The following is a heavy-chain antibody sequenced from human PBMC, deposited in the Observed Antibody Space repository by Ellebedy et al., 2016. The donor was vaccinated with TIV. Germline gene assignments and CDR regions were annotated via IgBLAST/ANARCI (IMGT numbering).Heavy chain of an antibody. CDR2: IFTSGSF. Sequence: SETLSLTCTVSGGSASRYFWSWIRQPAGKGLEWIGRIFTSGSFNYNPSLMSRVTTSVVTSKNQISLRLNSVTAADTAVYYCARVHCSITTCDYYYMDVWGKGTTVTVSS. CDR3: ARVHCSITTCDYYYMDV. J-gene: IGHJ6*03. V-gene: IGHV4-4*07. D-gene: IGHD1-1*01. CDR1: GGSASRYF.